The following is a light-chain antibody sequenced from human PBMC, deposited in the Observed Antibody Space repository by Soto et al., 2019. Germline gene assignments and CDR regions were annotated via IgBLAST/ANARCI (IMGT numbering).Light chain of an antibody. CDR1: QDISNY. V-gene: IGKV1-33*01. CDR3: QPYDNLPLS. CDR2: DAS. Sequence: DIQMTQSPSSLSASVGDRVTITCQASQDISNYLNWYQQKPGKAPKFLIYDASNLETGVPSRFSGSGSGTDFTFTISSLQPEDIATYYCQPYDNLPLSFGPGTKVDI. J-gene: IGKJ3*01.